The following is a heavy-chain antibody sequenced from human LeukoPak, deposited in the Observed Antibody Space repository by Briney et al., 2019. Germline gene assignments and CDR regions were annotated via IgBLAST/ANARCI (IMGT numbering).Heavy chain of an antibody. CDR3: ARDYCSSTSCYTRDAFDI. D-gene: IGHD2-2*02. Sequence: GGSLRLSCGASVFTFSRYSMNWVRQAPGKGVEWVSSMSSSSCYIYYADSVRGRFTISRDNAKNALYLQMNSQRAEDTAVYYCARDYCSSTSCYTRDAFDIWGQGTMVTVSS. CDR2: MSSSSCYI. J-gene: IGHJ3*02. CDR1: VFTFSRYS. V-gene: IGHV3-21*01.